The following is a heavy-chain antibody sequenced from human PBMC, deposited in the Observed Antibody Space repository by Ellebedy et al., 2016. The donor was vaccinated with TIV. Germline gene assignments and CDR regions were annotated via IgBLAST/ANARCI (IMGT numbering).Heavy chain of an antibody. CDR1: GFTFSNYG. V-gene: IGHV3-33*08. J-gene: IGHJ6*02. Sequence: PGGSLRLSCAASGFTFSNYGMHWVRQAPGKGLEWVAVIWYDGSNKYYADSVKGRFTIPRDNSKNTLYLQMNSLEGDDTAVYYCARDRGYCTNGVCYKGNYYYYGMDVWGQGTTVTVSS. D-gene: IGHD2-8*01. CDR3: ARDRGYCTNGVCYKGNYYYYGMDV. CDR2: IWYDGSNK.